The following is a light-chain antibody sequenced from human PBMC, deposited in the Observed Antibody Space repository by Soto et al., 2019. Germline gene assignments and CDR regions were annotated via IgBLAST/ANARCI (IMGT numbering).Light chain of an antibody. V-gene: IGKV3-15*01. CDR1: QSVSSD. CDR2: GAS. J-gene: IGKJ2*01. CDR3: LQYNDWPPKQYT. Sequence: EIVMTQSPATLSVSPGERVTLSCRASQSVSSDLAWYQHKPGQAPRLLIYGASTRATGTPARFSGSGSGTEFSLSISSLQSEDFAVYYCLQYNDWPPKQYTFGQGTNLEIK.